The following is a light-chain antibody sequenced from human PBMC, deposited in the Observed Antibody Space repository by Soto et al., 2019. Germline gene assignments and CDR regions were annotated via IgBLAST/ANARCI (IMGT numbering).Light chain of an antibody. CDR3: QQRINWPLT. J-gene: IGKJ4*01. V-gene: IGKV3-11*01. Sequence: VLTQSPATLSLSPGERATLSCRASQSVSFYLAWYQQKPGQAPRLLIYDASNRATGIPARFSGSGSGTDFTLTIDSLEPEDSAVYYCQQRINWPLTFGGGTQVAIK. CDR2: DAS. CDR1: QSVSFY.